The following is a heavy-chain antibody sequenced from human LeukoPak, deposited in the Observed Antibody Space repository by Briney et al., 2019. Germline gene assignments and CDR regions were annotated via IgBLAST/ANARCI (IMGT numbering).Heavy chain of an antibody. D-gene: IGHD3-22*01. CDR2: INHSGST. Sequence: SETLSLTCAVYGGSFSGYYWGWIRQPPGKGLEWIGEINHSGSTNYNPSLKSRVTISVDTSKNQFSLKLSSVTAADTAVYYCARGGITMIVGYMDVWGKGTTVTISS. J-gene: IGHJ6*03. CDR3: ARGGITMIVGYMDV. V-gene: IGHV4-34*01. CDR1: GGSFSGYY.